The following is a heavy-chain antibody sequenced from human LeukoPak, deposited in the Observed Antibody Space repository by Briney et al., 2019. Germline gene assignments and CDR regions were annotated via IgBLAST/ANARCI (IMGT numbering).Heavy chain of an antibody. CDR1: GYNFNSHD. J-gene: IGHJ4*02. V-gene: IGHV1-8*01. D-gene: IGHD3-22*01. CDR2: MNPNSGNA. Sequence: ASVKVSCKASGYNFNSHDINWVRQATGQGLEWLGRMNPNSGNAAYAQKLQGRVTMTWDSSTNTAYLEVIALRSDDTAVYYCAKSSGDYFFDYWGQGTLVTVSS. CDR3: AKSSGDYFFDY.